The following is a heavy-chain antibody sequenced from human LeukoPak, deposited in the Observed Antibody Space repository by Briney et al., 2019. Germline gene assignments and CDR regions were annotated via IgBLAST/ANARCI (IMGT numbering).Heavy chain of an antibody. CDR3: ARERSGSSPHAFDI. D-gene: IGHD1-26*01. CDR1: GGSISSSSYY. CDR2: IYYSGGT. J-gene: IGHJ3*02. V-gene: IGHV4-39*02. Sequence: PSETLSLTCTVSGGSISSSSYYWGWIRQPPGKGLEWIGSIYYSGGTYYNPSLKSRVTISVDTSKNQFSLKLSSVTAADTAVYYCARERSGSSPHAFDIWGQGTMVTVSS.